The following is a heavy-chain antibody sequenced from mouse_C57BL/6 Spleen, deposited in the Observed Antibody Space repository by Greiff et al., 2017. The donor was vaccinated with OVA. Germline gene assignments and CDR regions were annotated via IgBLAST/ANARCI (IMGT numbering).Heavy chain of an antibody. CDR3: TTPYYGTPYYFDY. D-gene: IGHD2-10*01. V-gene: IGHV14-1*01. CDR1: GFNIKDYY. J-gene: IGHJ2*01. Sequence: ESGAELVRPGASVKLSCTASGFNIKDYYMHWVKQRPEQGLEWIGRIDPEDGDTEYAPTFQGKATMTADTSSNTAYLQLSSLTSEDTAVYYCTTPYYGTPYYFDYWGQGTTLTVSS. CDR2: IDPEDGDT.